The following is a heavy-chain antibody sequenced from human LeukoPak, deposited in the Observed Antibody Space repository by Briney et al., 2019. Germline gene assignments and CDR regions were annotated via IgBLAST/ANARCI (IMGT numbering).Heavy chain of an antibody. CDR1: GGSFSGYY. Sequence: SETLSLTCAVYGGSFSGYYWSWIRQPPGKGLEWIGEINHSGSTNYNPSLKSRVTISVDTSKNQFSLKLSSVTAADTAVYYCARGIATGAAFDIWGQGTMVTVSS. V-gene: IGHV4-34*01. CDR2: INHSGST. D-gene: IGHD1-14*01. J-gene: IGHJ3*02. CDR3: ARGIATGAAFDI.